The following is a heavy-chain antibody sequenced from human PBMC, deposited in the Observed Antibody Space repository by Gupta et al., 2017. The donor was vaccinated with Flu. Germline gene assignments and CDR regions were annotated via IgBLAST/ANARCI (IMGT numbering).Heavy chain of an antibody. CDR1: GVSVVDDCYY. Sequence: QLRLQPSAPGLAQPSGTLSLICTVSGVSVVDDCYYRAFIPQSPGEALEWIGSVYQSANPRVFVYSNPSLKGRLTMSIDRATNHYSLTLKSVTAADTALYYCARQDNFNVGYYEFDYWGQGSLVTVSS. J-gene: IGHJ4*02. D-gene: IGHD5-18*01. V-gene: IGHV4-39*01. CDR3: ARQDNFNVGYYEFDY. CDR2: VYQSANP.